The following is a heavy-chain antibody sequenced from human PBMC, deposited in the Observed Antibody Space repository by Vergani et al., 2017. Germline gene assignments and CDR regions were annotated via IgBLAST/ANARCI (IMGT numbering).Heavy chain of an antibody. Sequence: QVQLVQSGAEVKKPGASVKVSCKASGYTFTSYYMHWVRQAPGQGLEWMGIINPSGGSTSYAQKFQGRVTITADESTSTAYMELSSLRSEDTAVYYCARASGLMATRLDYWGQGTLVTVSS. CDR1: GYTFTSYY. J-gene: IGHJ4*02. V-gene: IGHV1-46*01. CDR2: INPSGGST. CDR3: ARASGLMATRLDY. D-gene: IGHD5-24*01.